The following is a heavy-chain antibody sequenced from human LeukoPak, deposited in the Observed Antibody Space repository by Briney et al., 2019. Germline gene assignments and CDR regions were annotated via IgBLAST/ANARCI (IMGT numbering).Heavy chain of an antibody. J-gene: IGHJ4*02. D-gene: IGHD1-14*01. CDR3: ARSLYTCFDY. CDR1: GFTFSEYW. Sequence: GGSLTLSCAASGFTFSEYWMSWVRQAPGKALEWVANIRIDGSAKYYADSVKGRFTISRDNANNSLYLQMNSLRAEDTAVYYCARSLYTCFDYWGQGTLVTVSS. V-gene: IGHV3-7*04. CDR2: IRIDGSAK.